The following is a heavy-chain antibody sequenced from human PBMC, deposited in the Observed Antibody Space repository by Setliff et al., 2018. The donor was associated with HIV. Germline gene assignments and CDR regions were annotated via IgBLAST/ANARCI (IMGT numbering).Heavy chain of an antibody. CDR1: GYTLTTFG. CDR2: INTETGNP. J-gene: IGHJ4*02. D-gene: IGHD1-26*01. CDR3: ARVGSYWSTFDY. Sequence: ASVKVSCKASGYTLTTFGRSWVRQAPGQGLEWMGWINTETGNPMYAQGFKGRFVFSLDTSVSTAYLQISSLKTEDTAMYYCARVGSYWSTFDYWGQGALVTVSS. V-gene: IGHV7-4-1*02.